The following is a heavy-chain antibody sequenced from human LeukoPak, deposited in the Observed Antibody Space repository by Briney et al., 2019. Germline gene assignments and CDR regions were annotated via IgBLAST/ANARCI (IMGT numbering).Heavy chain of an antibody. D-gene: IGHD1-26*01. Sequence: GASVKVSCKASGGTFSSYAISWVRQATGQGLEWMGWMNPNSGNTGYAQKFQGRVTMTRNTSISTAYMELSSLRSEDTAVYYCARVGYSGSYFRYYYYGMDVWGQGTTVTVSS. V-gene: IGHV1-8*02. CDR3: ARVGYSGSYFRYYYYGMDV. CDR2: MNPNSGNT. J-gene: IGHJ6*02. CDR1: GGTFSSYA.